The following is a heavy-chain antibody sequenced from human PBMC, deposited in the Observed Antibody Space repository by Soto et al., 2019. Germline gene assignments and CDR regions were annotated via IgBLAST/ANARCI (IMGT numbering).Heavy chain of an antibody. CDR2: INHSGST. D-gene: IGHD4-4*01. Sequence: SETLSLTCAVYGGSFSGYYWSWIRQPPRKGLEWIGEINHSGSTNYNPSLKSRVTISVDTSKNQFSLKLSSVTAADTAVYYCARNRGVNSNYDRAPYYGMDVWGQGTTVTVSS. V-gene: IGHV4-34*01. J-gene: IGHJ6*02. CDR3: ARNRGVNSNYDRAPYYGMDV. CDR1: GGSFSGYY.